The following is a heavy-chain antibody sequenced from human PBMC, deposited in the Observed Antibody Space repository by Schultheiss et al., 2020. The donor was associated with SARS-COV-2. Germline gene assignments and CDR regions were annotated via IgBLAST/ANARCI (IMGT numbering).Heavy chain of an antibody. CDR3: ATEDYGSGSYQYYFDY. CDR1: GFTFSSYA. D-gene: IGHD3-10*01. CDR2: IKSKTDGGTT. V-gene: IGHV3-15*01. J-gene: IGHJ4*02. Sequence: GESLKISCAASGFTFSSYAMSWVRQAPGKGLEWVGHIKSKTDGGTTDYAAPVKGRFTVSRDDSKNTLYLQMNSLRTEDTALYYCATEDYGSGSYQYYFDYWGRGTLVTVSS.